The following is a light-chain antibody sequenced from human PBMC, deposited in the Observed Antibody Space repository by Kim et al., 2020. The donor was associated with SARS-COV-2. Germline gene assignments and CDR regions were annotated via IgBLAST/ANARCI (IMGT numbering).Light chain of an antibody. CDR3: QSLDGDSLPWV. J-gene: IGLJ3*02. CDR1: SGSIASNY. CDR2: EHN. Sequence: NFMLTQPHSVSESPGKTVTISCTRSSGSIASNYVQWYQQRPGSSPTTVIYEHNQRPSGVPDRFSGSIDSSSNSASLTISGLRTEDEADYYCQSLDGDSLPWVFGGGTQLTVL. V-gene: IGLV6-57*01.